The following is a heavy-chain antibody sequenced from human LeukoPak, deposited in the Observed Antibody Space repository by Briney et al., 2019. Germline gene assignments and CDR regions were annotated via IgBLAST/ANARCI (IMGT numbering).Heavy chain of an antibody. V-gene: IGHV3-23*01. CDR3: ANLELTTVTTSPGPNWFDP. J-gene: IGHJ5*02. Sequence: GGSLRLSCAASGFYFANYAMSWVRQAPGKGLEWVSAISGSGGSTYYADSVKGRFTISRDNSKNTLYLQMNSLRAEDTAVYYCANLELTTVTTSPGPNWFDPWGQGTLVTVSS. CDR2: ISGSGGST. D-gene: IGHD4-17*01. CDR1: GFYFANYA.